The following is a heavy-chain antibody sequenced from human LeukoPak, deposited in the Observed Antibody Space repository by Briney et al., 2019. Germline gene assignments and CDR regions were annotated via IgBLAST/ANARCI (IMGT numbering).Heavy chain of an antibody. CDR2: ISYDGSNK. J-gene: IGHJ4*02. CDR1: GFTFSSYA. Sequence: GGSLRLSCAASGFTFSSYAMHWVRQAPGKGLEWVAVISYDGSNKYYADSVKGRFTIPRDNSKNTLYLQMNSLRAEDTAVYYCAREYSSGWYRGYYFDYWGQGTLVTVSS. D-gene: IGHD6-19*01. V-gene: IGHV3-30-3*01. CDR3: AREYSSGWYRGYYFDY.